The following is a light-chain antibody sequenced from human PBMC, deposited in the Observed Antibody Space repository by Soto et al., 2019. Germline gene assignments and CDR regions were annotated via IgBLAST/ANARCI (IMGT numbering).Light chain of an antibody. CDR1: QSISSY. Sequence: DIPMTQSPSSLSASVGDRVTITCRASQSISSYVNWYQQKPGKAPKLLIYGASSLQSGVPSRFSGSGSGTDFTLTISSLQPEDFATYYCQQSYSTPRTFGQGTKVEIK. J-gene: IGKJ1*01. CDR2: GAS. V-gene: IGKV1-39*01. CDR3: QQSYSTPRT.